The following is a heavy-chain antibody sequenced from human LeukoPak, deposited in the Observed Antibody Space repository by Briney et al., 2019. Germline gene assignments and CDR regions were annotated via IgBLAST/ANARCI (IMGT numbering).Heavy chain of an antibody. V-gene: IGHV4-31*03. Sequence: SQTLSLTCTVSGGSISSGGYYWSWIRQHPGKGLEWIGYIYYSGSTYYNPSLKSRVTISVDTSKNQFSLKLSSVTAADTAVYYCARGRPPLIAARPFDYWGQGTLVTVSS. CDR3: ARGRPPLIAARPFDY. J-gene: IGHJ4*02. CDR2: IYYSGST. CDR1: GGSISSGGYY. D-gene: IGHD6-6*01.